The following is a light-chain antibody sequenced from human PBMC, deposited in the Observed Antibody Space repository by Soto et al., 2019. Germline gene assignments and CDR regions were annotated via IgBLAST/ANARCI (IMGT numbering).Light chain of an antibody. CDR1: SSNIGSNP. V-gene: IGLV1-44*01. Sequence: QAVVTQPPSASGTPGQKVTISCSGSSSNIGSNPVHWYQQLPGTAPQLLIHNNNQRPSRVPDRFSGSKSGTSASLAISGLQSEDEADYYCASWDDSLSGVLFGGETKLTVL. J-gene: IGLJ2*01. CDR3: ASWDDSLSGVL. CDR2: NNN.